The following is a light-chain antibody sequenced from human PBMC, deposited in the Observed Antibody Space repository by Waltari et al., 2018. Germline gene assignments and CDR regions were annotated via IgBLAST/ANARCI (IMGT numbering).Light chain of an antibody. J-gene: IGKJ1*01. V-gene: IGKV3-20*01. CDR2: EAS. Sequence: EIMLTQSPGTLSLSPGERATLSCRASQSIGRYLVWYQQKPGQAPRLLRYEASRRATGIPDRVSGSGSGTDFSLTISRLEPEDFAVYYCQNHERLPATFGQGTKLEIK. CDR3: QNHERLPAT. CDR1: QSIGRY.